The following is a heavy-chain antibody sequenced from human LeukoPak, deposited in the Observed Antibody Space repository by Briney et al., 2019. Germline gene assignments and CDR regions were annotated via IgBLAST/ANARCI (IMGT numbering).Heavy chain of an antibody. CDR1: GYTFTDFY. V-gene: IGHV1-2*06. J-gene: IGHJ4*02. CDR3: TRGPDGWWQRFDY. D-gene: IGHD2-15*01. CDR2: INPNSGGT. Sequence: ASVKVSCKTSGYTFTDFYMHWVRQAPGQGLEWMGRINPNSGGTRYAQKSQGRVTMTRDTSISTAYMEVSRLTSDDTAVYYCTRGPDGWWQRFDYWGQGTLVTVSS.